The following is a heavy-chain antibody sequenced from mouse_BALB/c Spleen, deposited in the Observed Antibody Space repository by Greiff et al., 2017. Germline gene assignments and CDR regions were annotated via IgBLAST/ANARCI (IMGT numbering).Heavy chain of an antibody. Sequence: QVQLQQSGAELVRPGSSVKISCKASGYAFSSYWMNWVKQRPGQGLEWIGQIYPGDGDTNYNGKFKGKATLTADKSSSTAYMQLSSLTSEDSAVYFCARSDVGAMDYWGQGTSVTVSS. CDR1: GYAFSSYW. V-gene: IGHV1-80*01. D-gene: IGHD2-3*01. CDR3: ARSDVGAMDY. J-gene: IGHJ4*01. CDR2: IYPGDGDT.